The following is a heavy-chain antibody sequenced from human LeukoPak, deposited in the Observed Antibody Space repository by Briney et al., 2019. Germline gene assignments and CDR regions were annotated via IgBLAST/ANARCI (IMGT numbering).Heavy chain of an antibody. CDR3: ARLVKQQLVFLHWYFDL. CDR2: LYYSGST. D-gene: IGHD6-13*01. CDR1: GASMSSYY. J-gene: IGHJ2*01. V-gene: IGHV4-59*01. Sequence: SETLSLTCTVPGASMSSYYWSWIRQPPGKGLEWIGYLYYSGSTNYNPSLKSRVTISVDTSKNQFSLKLSSVTAADTAVYYCARLVKQQLVFLHWYFDLWGRGTLVTVSS.